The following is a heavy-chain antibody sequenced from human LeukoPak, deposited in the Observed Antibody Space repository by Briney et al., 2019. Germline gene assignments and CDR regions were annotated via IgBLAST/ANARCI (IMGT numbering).Heavy chain of an antibody. J-gene: IGHJ4*02. CDR3: AKVRRRGSSTACHWDLFDF. V-gene: IGHV3-23*01. Sequence: PGGSLRLSCAASGFSVSDYAMAWIRQAPGKGLEWVSYITGLAGWPYSAASIKGRFTISGDISNNTLLLQMNAVGAEHTAVYFCAKVRRRGSSTACHWDLFDFRGEGGLVTVPS. CDR1: GFSVSDYA. CDR2: ITGLAGWP. D-gene: IGHD2-15*01.